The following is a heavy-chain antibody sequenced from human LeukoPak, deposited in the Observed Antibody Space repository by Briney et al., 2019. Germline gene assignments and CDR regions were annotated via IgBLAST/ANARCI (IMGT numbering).Heavy chain of an antibody. CDR3: ARKTTVADAFDI. CDR1: GFTFSSYA. J-gene: IGHJ3*02. Sequence: GGSLRLSCAASGFTFSSYAMSWVRQAPGKGLEWVSAISGSGGSTYYADSVKGRFTVSRDNAKNSLYLQMNSLRAEDTAVYYCARKTTVADAFDIWGQGTMVTVSS. D-gene: IGHD4-23*01. CDR2: ISGSGGST. V-gene: IGHV3-23*01.